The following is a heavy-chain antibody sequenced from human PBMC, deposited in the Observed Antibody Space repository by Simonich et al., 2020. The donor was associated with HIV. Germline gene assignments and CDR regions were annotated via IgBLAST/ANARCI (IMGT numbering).Heavy chain of an antibody. CDR3: ARESRYSYGKYYFDY. CDR1: GGTFSSYA. D-gene: IGHD5-18*01. V-gene: IGHV1-69*13. Sequence: QVQLVQSGAEVKKPGSSVKVSCKASGGTFSSYAISWVRQAPGQGLEWMGGIIPMFGTANYAQKFQGRVTITADESTSTAYMELSSLRSEDTAVYYCARESRYSYGKYYFDYWGQGTLVTVSS. CDR2: IIPMFGTA. J-gene: IGHJ4*02.